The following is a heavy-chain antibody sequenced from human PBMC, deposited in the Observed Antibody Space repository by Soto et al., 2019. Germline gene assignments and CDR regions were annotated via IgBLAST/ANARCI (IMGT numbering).Heavy chain of an antibody. Sequence: QVQLQESGPGLVKPSQTLSLTCTVSGGSISSGDYYWSWIRQPPGKGLEWIGYIYYSGSTNYNPSLKSRVTISVDTSKNQFSLKLSSVTAADTAVYYCASTDSSGYYWGSAFDIWGQGTMVTVSS. D-gene: IGHD3-22*01. CDR3: ASTDSSGYYWGSAFDI. CDR2: IYYSGST. CDR1: GGSISSGDYY. J-gene: IGHJ3*02. V-gene: IGHV4-30-4*01.